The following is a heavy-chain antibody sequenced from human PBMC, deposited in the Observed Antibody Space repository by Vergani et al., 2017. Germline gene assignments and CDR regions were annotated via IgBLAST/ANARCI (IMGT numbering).Heavy chain of an antibody. CDR3: ARAGSYCSSTSGYTPLSNYYYDYYMDV. Sequence: EVQLVESGGGLVQPGGSLRLSCAASGFTFSSYSMNWVRQAPGKGLEWVSYISSSSSTIYYADSVSGRFTISRDNAKNSLYLQMNSLRAEDTAVYYCARAGSYCSSTSGYTPLSNYYYDYYMDVWGKGTTVTVSS. V-gene: IGHV3-48*01. J-gene: IGHJ6*03. CDR1: GFTFSSYS. CDR2: ISSSSSTI. D-gene: IGHD2-2*02.